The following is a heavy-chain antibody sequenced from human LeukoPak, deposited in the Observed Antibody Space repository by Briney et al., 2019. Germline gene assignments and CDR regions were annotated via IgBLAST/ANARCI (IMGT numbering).Heavy chain of an antibody. CDR2: FYGGGTT. J-gene: IGHJ1*01. V-gene: IGHV3-53*01. CDR3: ARQGLYDSSDFWTFQH. D-gene: IGHD3/OR15-3a*01. CDR1: GLTVSSNY. Sequence: GGSLRLSCAASGLTVSSNYMSWVRQAPGKGLEWVSVFYGGGTTYYADSVKGRFTISRDNSKNTLYLQMNSLRAEDTAVYYCARQGLYDSSDFWTFQHWGQGTLVTVSS.